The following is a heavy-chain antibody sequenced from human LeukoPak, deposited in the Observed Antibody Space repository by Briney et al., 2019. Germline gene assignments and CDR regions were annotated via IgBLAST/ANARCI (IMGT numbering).Heavy chain of an antibody. J-gene: IGHJ4*02. D-gene: IGHD3-22*01. V-gene: IGHV4-59*01. Sequence: SETLSLTCTVSGGSISGYYWSWIRQPPGKGLEWIGYIYYSGSTNYNPSLKSRVTISVETSKNQFSLKLSSVTAADTAVYYCARVTGYMIEDYFDYWGQGTLVTVSS. CDR3: ARVTGYMIEDYFDY. CDR2: IYYSGST. CDR1: GGSISGYY.